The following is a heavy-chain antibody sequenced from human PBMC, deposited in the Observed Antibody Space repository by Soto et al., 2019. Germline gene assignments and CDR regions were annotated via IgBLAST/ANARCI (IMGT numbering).Heavy chain of an antibody. CDR2: IKQDGSEK. D-gene: IGHD3-3*01. CDR3: AIDDFWSGYYTYYYYYYMDV. V-gene: IGHV3-7*01. CDR1: GFTFSSYW. J-gene: IGHJ6*03. Sequence: EVQLVESGGGLVQPGGSLRLSCAASGFTFSSYWMSWVRQAPGKGLEWVANIKQDGSEKYYVDSVKGRFTISRDNAKNSLYLQMNSLRAEDTAVYYCAIDDFWSGYYTYYYYYYMDVWGKGTTVTVSS.